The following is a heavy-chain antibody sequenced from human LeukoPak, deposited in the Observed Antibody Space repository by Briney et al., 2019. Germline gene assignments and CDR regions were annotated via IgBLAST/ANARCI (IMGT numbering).Heavy chain of an antibody. CDR3: ARQDTYYDFRSNSGYHFDS. V-gene: IGHV4-39*01. J-gene: IGHJ4*02. Sequence: SETLSLTCTVSGGSVSSSSYYWGWVRQPPGKGLEWIGSIYYSGNTYYSPSLKSRVTISVDTSKNKFSLKLSSVTASDTAVYFCARQDTYYDFRSNSGYHFDSWGQGTLVTVSS. CDR2: IYYSGNT. CDR1: GGSVSSSSYY. D-gene: IGHD3-3*01.